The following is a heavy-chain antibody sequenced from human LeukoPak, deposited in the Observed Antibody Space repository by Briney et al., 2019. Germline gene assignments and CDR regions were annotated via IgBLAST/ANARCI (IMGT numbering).Heavy chain of an antibody. CDR2: IYPGDSDT. D-gene: IGHD2-2*01. CDR1: GYSFTSYW. V-gene: IGHV5-51*01. J-gene: IGHJ6*02. CDR3: ARQDIVVVPAASSTIYYYYYGMDV. Sequence: GESLKISCKGSGYSFTSYWIGWVRQMPGKGLEWMGIIYPGDSDTRYSPSFQGKLTISADKSISTAYLQWSSLQASNPAMYYCARQDIVVVPAASSTIYYYYYGMDVWGQGTTVTVSS.